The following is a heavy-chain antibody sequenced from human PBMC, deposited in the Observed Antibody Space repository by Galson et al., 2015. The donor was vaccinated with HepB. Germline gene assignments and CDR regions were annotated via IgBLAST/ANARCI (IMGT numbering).Heavy chain of an antibody. Sequence: SVKVSCKASGYTFTSYGISWVRQAPGQGLEWMGWISAYNGNTNYAQKLQGRVTMTTDTSTSTAYMELRSLRSGDTAVYYCAREGGGGNYYYYYMDVWGKGTTVTVSS. CDR3: AREGGGGNYYYYYMDV. CDR1: GYTFTSYG. V-gene: IGHV1-18*01. J-gene: IGHJ6*03. CDR2: ISAYNGNT. D-gene: IGHD3-16*01.